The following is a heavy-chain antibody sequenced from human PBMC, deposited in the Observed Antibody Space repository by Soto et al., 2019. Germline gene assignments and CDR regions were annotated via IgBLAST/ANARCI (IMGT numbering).Heavy chain of an antibody. Sequence: GGSLRLSCAVSGFTFSSYSMNWVRQAPGKGLEWVSYISSSSGTIYYADSVKGRFTVSRDNAKSSLYLQMSSLRAEDTAVYYCARDSDYIWGNFDYWGQGTLVTVSS. D-gene: IGHD3-16*01. CDR2: ISSSSGTI. CDR1: GFTFSSYS. CDR3: ARDSDYIWGNFDY. V-gene: IGHV3-48*01. J-gene: IGHJ4*02.